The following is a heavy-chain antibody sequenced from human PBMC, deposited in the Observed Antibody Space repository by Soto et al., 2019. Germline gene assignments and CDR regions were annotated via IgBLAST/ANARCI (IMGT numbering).Heavy chain of an antibody. V-gene: IGHV1-69*01. J-gene: IGHJ6*02. Sequence: QVQLVQSGAEVKKPGSSVKVSCKASGGTFSSYAISWVRQAPGQGLEWMGGIIPFFGTANYAQKFQGRVTITADESTSTAYMELSSLRSEDTAVYYCAGASYYYDSSGYSPNYYGMDVWGQGTTVTVSS. CDR1: GGTFSSYA. D-gene: IGHD3-22*01. CDR3: AGASYYYDSSGYSPNYYGMDV. CDR2: IIPFFGTA.